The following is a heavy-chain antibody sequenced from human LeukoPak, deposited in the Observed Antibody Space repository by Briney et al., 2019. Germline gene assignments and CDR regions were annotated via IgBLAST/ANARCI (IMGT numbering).Heavy chain of an antibody. CDR2: INAGNGNT. J-gene: IGHJ4*02. V-gene: IGHV1-3*01. CDR1: GYTFTSYA. Sequence: ASVKVSCKASGYTFTSYAMHWVRQAPGQRLEWMGWINAGNGNTKYSQKFQGRVTITRDTSASTAYMELSSLRSEATAVYYCARGDGDYPPYYFDYWGQGTLVTVSS. D-gene: IGHD4-17*01. CDR3: ARGDGDYPPYYFDY.